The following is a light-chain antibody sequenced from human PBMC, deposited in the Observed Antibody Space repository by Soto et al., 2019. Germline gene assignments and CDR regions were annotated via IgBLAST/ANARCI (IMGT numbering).Light chain of an antibody. CDR1: QSVSSN. CDR2: GAS. J-gene: IGKJ5*01. CDR3: QQYNNWSPIS. Sequence: EIVMTQSPATLSVSPGERATLSCRASQSVSSNLAWYQQKPGQAPRLLIYGASTRARGIPARFSGSGSGTEFTLTISSLQSEDCAVYSCQQYNNWSPISFGQGTRLEMK. V-gene: IGKV3-15*01.